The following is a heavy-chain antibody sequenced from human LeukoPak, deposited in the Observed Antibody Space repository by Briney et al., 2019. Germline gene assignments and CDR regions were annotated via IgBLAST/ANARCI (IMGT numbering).Heavy chain of an antibody. CDR2: ISSSGGTI. CDR1: GFTFSSYG. Sequence: PGRSLRLSCAASGFTFSSYGMHWVRQAPGKGLEWVSYISSSGGTISYADSVKGRFTISRDNAKNSLYLQMNSLRAEDTAIYYCARSGQHLFDFWGQGTLVTVSS. J-gene: IGHJ4*02. D-gene: IGHD6-13*01. CDR3: ARSGQHLFDF. V-gene: IGHV3-48*04.